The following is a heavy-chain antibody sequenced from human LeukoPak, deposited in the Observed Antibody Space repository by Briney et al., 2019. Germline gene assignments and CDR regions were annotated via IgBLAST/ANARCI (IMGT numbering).Heavy chain of an antibody. CDR1: GGSISSSSYY. D-gene: IGHD6-6*01. CDR3: ARVDPDSSSTLEVFDY. CDR2: IYYSGST. J-gene: IGHJ4*02. Sequence: TSETLSLTCTVSGGSISSSSYYWGWIRQPPGKGLEWIGNIYYSGSTYYNPSLRSRVTISVDTSKNQFSLKLNSVTAADTAVYYCARVDPDSSSTLEVFDYWGQGTLVTVSS. V-gene: IGHV4-39*01.